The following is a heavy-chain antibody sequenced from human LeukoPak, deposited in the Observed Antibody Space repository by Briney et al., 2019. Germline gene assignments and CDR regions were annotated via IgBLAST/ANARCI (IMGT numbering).Heavy chain of an antibody. CDR3: AKGLATVGSSRYYFDY. CDR2: ISGSGGST. J-gene: IGHJ4*02. Sequence: PGGSLRLSCAASGFTFSSYAMSWVRQAPGKGLEWVSAISGSGGSTYYADSVRGRFTISRDNSKNTLYLQMNSLRAEDTAVYYCAKGLATVGSSRYYFDYWGQGTLVTVSS. V-gene: IGHV3-23*01. D-gene: IGHD4-23*01. CDR1: GFTFSSYA.